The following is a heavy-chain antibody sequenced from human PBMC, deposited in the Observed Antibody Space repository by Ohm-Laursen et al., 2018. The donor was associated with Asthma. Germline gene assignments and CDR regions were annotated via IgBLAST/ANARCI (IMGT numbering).Heavy chain of an antibody. V-gene: IGHV1-8*01. CDR2: VNPNSGNT. CDR3: ARVSGSTSSFDS. J-gene: IGHJ4*02. Sequence: ASVKVSCKASGYTFTSYDINWVRQAPGQGLEWMGWVNPNSGNTDYAQSFQGRVTMTRNTTINTAYMELTSLRFEDTAVYYCARVSGSTSSFDSWGQGTPVTVSS. CDR1: GYTFTSYD. D-gene: IGHD6-6*01.